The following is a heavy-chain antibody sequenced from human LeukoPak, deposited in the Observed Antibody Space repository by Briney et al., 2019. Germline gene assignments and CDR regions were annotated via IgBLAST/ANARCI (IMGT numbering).Heavy chain of an antibody. CDR1: GFTFSRSW. CDR3: ARDPRHYYDSSALRDY. D-gene: IGHD3-22*01. V-gene: IGHV3-7*01. J-gene: IGHJ4*02. CDR2: IKQDGSEK. Sequence: GGSLRLSCAASGFTFSRSWMSWVRQAPGKGLEWVADIKQDGSEKYYVDSVKGRFTISRQNAKNSLYLQMNSLRAEDTAVYYCARDPRHYYDSSALRDYWGQGTLVTVSS.